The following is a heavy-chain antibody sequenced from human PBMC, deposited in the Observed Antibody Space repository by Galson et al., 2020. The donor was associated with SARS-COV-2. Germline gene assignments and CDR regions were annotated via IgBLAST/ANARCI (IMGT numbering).Heavy chain of an antibody. V-gene: IGHV2-5*02. D-gene: IGHD3-22*01. Sequence: SGPPLAKLPQPLTLTRTFSGLSLTTTGLSVGWVRQSPGKAQEWLAIHYWDDDARYSPSLKSRLTITKDTSKNQLVLTMTNMDPVDTATYYCAHRRSDSDDGSDDGDFYFSAFDVLGQGTMVTVSS. CDR3: AHRRSDSDDGSDDGDFYFSAFDV. CDR2: HYWDDDA. J-gene: IGHJ3*01. CDR1: GLSLTTTGLS.